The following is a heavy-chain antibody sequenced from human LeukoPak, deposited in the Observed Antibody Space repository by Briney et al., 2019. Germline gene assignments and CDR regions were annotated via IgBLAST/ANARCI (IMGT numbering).Heavy chain of an antibody. V-gene: IGHV4-59*08. CDR1: GGPISSYY. J-gene: IGHJ4*02. CDR3: ARRYCSDGSCYSSGHY. Sequence: SETLSLTCTVSGGPISSYYWRWIRQPPEKGLEWIECIYYSGSTNYNPSLKSRVTISVDTSKNQFSLKLNSATAADTAVYYCARRYCSDGSCYSSGHYWGQGSLVTVSS. D-gene: IGHD2-15*01. CDR2: IYYSGST.